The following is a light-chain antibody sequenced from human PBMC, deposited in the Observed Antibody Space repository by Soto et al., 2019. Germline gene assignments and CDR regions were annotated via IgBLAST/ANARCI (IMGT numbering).Light chain of an antibody. CDR1: QNLHSF. CDR3: QQRTRWTMT. V-gene: IGKV3-11*01. Sequence: EIVMTQSPATLSVSPGERVTLSCRDSQNLHSFLAWYQQRPGQAPRPLIYDGSKWQDGVPDRFSGDGSGTDYTLTISSLEPEDFAVYYCQQRTRWTMTFGQGTRLEIK. J-gene: IGKJ5*01. CDR2: DGS.